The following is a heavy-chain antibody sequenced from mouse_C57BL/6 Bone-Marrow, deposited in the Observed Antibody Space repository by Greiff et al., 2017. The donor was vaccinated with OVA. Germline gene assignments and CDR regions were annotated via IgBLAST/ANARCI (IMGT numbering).Heavy chain of an antibody. CDR2: IYPGSGSS. Sequence: QVQLQQPGAELVKPGASVKLSCMASGYTFTSYWITWVKQRPGQGLEWIGDIYPGSGSSNYNEKFKSKATLTVDTSTSTAYMQLSSRTSEDSAVYYCARYSEGAYWGQGTLVTVSA. J-gene: IGHJ3*01. V-gene: IGHV1-55*01. CDR1: GYTFTSYW. CDR3: ARYSEGAY. D-gene: IGHD6-1*01.